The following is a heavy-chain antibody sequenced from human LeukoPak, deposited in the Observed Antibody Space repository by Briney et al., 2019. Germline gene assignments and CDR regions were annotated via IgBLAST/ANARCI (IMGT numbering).Heavy chain of an antibody. V-gene: IGHV4-4*07. J-gene: IGHJ4*02. CDR1: GGSTSSYY. D-gene: IGHD3-10*01. Sequence: PSETLSLTCTVSGGSTSSYYWSWIRQPAGKGLEWIGRIYTSGSTNYNPSLKSRVTMSVDTSKNQFSLRLSSVTAADTAVYYCARDFYYYGSGIYFDYWGQGTLVTVSS. CDR3: ARDFYYYGSGIYFDY. CDR2: IYTSGST.